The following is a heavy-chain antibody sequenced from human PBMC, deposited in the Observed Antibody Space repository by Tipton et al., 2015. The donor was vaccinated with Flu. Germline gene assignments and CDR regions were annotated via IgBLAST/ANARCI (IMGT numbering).Heavy chain of an antibody. J-gene: IGHJ1*01. D-gene: IGHD5-18*01. CDR2: INQGGGEN. CDR1: GFTFSTFW. CDR3: ARDLGYRYSQSAEYFQY. V-gene: IGHV3-7*01. Sequence: AVSGFTFSTFWMSWVRQAPGKGLEWVANINQGGGENSYVESVKGRFTISRDNAKNSLYLQMNSLRDEDTAVYYCARDLGYRYSQSAEYFQYWGQGTLVTVSS.